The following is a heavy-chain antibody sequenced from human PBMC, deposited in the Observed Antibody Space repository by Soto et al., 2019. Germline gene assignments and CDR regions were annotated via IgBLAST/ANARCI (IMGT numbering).Heavy chain of an antibody. CDR1: GFTFGYYA. CDR2: IRSKAYGGTT. J-gene: IGHJ6*02. CDR3: TRWRGPEDYGMDA. V-gene: IGHV3-49*04. Sequence: GGSLRLSCTASGFTFGYYAMSWVRQSPGKGLEWVGFIRSKAYGGTTEYAASVKGRFTISRDDSKSIAYLQMNSLKTEDTAVYYCTRWRGPEDYGMDAWGQGTTVTVSS. D-gene: IGHD3-10*01.